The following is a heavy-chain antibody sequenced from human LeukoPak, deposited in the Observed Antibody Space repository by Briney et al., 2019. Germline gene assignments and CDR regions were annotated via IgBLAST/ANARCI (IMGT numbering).Heavy chain of an antibody. V-gene: IGHV3-23*01. CDR1: GFTFSNYV. CDR3: AKYGAYWFPDV. CDR2: ISGSGDST. J-gene: IGHJ6*02. Sequence: GGSLSLSCAASGFTFSNYVMNWVRQAPGKGLEWVSGISGSGDSTYYADSVKGRFTISRDNSKNTMYLQMNSLRVEDTAVYYCAKYGAYWFPDVWGQGTTVTVSS. D-gene: IGHD2-8*02.